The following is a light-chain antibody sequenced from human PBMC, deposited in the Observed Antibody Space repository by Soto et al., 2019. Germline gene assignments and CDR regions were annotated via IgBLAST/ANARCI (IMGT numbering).Light chain of an antibody. CDR3: SLDAAPNTYV. CDR2: DGT. Sequence: QSVLTQPASVSGSPGQSITISCSDVGSYGVVSWYQQHPGKVPKLMIYDGTQRPSGVSDRFSGSKSADTASLTISGLQAEDEADYYCSLDAAPNTYVFGTGTKLTVL. J-gene: IGLJ1*01. V-gene: IGLV2-23*01. CDR1: DVGSYGV.